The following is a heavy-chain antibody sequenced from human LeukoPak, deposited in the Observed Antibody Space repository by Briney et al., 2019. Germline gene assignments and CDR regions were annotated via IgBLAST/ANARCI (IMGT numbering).Heavy chain of an antibody. CDR3: ARGDGYCSSASCSGN. Sequence: GGSLRLSCAASGFTLNTYGMHWVRQAPGKGLEWVAFIRFDGSNKYYADSVKGRFPISRDNSKNTLYLQMKSLRPEDTAVYYCARGDGYCSSASCSGNWGQGTLVTVSS. V-gene: IGHV3-30*02. J-gene: IGHJ4*02. CDR1: GFTLNTYG. D-gene: IGHD2-2*03. CDR2: IRFDGSNK.